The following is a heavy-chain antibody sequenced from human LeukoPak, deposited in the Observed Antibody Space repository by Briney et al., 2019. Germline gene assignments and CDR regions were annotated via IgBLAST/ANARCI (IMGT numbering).Heavy chain of an antibody. D-gene: IGHD6-19*01. CDR2: INHSGST. Sequence: SSETLSLTCAVYGGSFSGYYWSWIRQPPGKGLEWIGEINHSGSTNYNPSLKSRVTISVDTSKNQFSLKLSSVTAADTAVYYCARGYREQWLVGATLFAAFDYWSQGTLVTVSS. CDR3: ARGYREQWLVGATLFAAFDY. J-gene: IGHJ4*02. V-gene: IGHV4-34*01. CDR1: GGSFSGYY.